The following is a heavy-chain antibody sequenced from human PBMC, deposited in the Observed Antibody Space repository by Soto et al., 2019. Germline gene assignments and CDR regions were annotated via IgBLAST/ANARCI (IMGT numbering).Heavy chain of an antibody. CDR1: GFTFSIYA. V-gene: IGHV3-23*01. D-gene: IGHD6-13*01. CDR2: ISDSGSFT. Sequence: EVQLLESGGGLVQPGGSLRLSCAASGFTFSIYAMTWVRQAPGKGLEWVSSISDSGSFTYYADSVKGRFTISRDNSKNTLYLQMNSLGGEDTAVYYCAKREVVGSSTWYYFDYWGQGTLVTVSS. CDR3: AKREVVGSSTWYYFDY. J-gene: IGHJ4*02.